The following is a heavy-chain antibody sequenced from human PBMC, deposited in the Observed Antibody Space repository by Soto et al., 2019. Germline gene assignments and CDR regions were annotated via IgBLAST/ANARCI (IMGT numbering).Heavy chain of an antibody. V-gene: IGHV3-30*18. Sequence: PGGSLRLSCAASGFTSSNYGMHWVRQAPGKGLEWVALISYDGNNKYYADFVKGRFTISRDNSKNTLYLQMNSLRVEDTAVYYCAKERTVAGFDSWGQGTLVTVSS. CDR1: GFTSSNYG. CDR2: ISYDGNNK. D-gene: IGHD6-19*01. J-gene: IGHJ4*02. CDR3: AKERTVAGFDS.